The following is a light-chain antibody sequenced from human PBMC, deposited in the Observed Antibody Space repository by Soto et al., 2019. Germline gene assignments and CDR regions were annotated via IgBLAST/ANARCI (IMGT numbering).Light chain of an antibody. J-gene: IGKJ1*01. CDR1: QSISTW. Sequence: DIQLTQSPSTLSASEGDRVTITCRASQSISTWLAWYQQKPGKAPKVLIYDASNLESGVPSRFSGNGSGTEFTLTISSLQPDDFATYYCQQYNTYWTFGQGTKVDIK. CDR3: QQYNTYWT. V-gene: IGKV1-5*01. CDR2: DAS.